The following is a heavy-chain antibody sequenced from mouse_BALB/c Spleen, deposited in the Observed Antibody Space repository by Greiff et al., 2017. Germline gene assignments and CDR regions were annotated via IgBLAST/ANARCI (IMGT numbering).Heavy chain of an antibody. V-gene: IGHV1-82*01. CDR3: ARGERPSYAMDY. Sequence: QVQLQQSGPELVKPGASVKISCKASGYAFSSSWMNWVKQRPGQGLEWIGRIYPGDGDTNYNGKFKGKATLTADESSSTAYMQLSSLTSVDSAVYFCARGERPSYAMDYWGQGTSVTVSS. J-gene: IGHJ4*01. CDR2: IYPGDGDT. CDR1: GYAFSSSW.